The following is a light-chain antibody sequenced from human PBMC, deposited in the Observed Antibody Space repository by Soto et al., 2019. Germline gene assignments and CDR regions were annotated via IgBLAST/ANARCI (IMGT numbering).Light chain of an antibody. CDR2: DVS. CDR3: SSYASNNTQV. CDR1: RSDVGSYNF. Sequence: QSALTQPASVSGSPGQSITVSCIGTRSDVGSYNFVSWYQQHPGKAPKLMIHDVSNRPSGVSNRFSGSKSGNTASLTISGLQAEDEAYYYCSSYASNNTQVFGGGTKLTVL. J-gene: IGLJ2*01. V-gene: IGLV2-14*03.